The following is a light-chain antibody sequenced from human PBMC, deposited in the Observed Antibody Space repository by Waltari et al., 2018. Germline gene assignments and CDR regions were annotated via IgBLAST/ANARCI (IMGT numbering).Light chain of an antibody. J-gene: IGLJ1*01. CDR2: EVN. V-gene: IGLV2-14*01. Sequence: QSALTQPASVSGSPGQSITISCSGTSSDVGGHNYVSWFQHHPGKPPRLMIYEVNNRPSGVSKRFSGSKSGNTASLTISGLQPEDETDYYCSSYTGTSTLVFGTGTKVSVL. CDR3: SSYTGTSTLV. CDR1: SSDVGGHNY.